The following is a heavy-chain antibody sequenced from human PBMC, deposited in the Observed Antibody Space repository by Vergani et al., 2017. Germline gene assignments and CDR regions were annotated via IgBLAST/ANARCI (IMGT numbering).Heavy chain of an antibody. CDR2: IYTSGST. Sequence: QVQLQESGPGLVKPSETLSLTCTVSGGSISSYYWSWIRQPAGKGLEWIGLIYTSGSTNSNPSLKSRGTMSVETSKNQFSLKLSSVTAADTAVYYCAIDPCVSYYVRSWYFDLWGRGTLVTVSS. CDR1: GGSISSYY. V-gene: IGHV4-4*07. J-gene: IGHJ2*01. D-gene: IGHD1-26*01. CDR3: AIDPCVSYYVRSWYFDL.